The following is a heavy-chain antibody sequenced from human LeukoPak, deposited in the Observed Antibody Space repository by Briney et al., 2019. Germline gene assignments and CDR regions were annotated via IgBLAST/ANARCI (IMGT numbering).Heavy chain of an antibody. CDR1: GFTFSSYG. V-gene: IGHV3-33*06. CDR3: AKDRFLLNWGSGKRINWFDR. CDR2: IWYDGSNK. Sequence: QPGGSLRLSCAASGFTFSSYGMPLVRQAPGKGLEWVAVIWYDGSNKYYADSVKGRFTISRDNSKNTLYLQMNSLRAEDTAVYYCAKDRFLLNWGSGKRINWFDRWGQGTLVTVSS. J-gene: IGHJ5*02. D-gene: IGHD3-10*01.